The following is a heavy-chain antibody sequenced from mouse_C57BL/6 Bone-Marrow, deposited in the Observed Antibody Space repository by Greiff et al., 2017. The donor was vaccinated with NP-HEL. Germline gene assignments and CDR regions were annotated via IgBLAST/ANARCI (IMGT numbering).Heavy chain of an antibody. Sequence: QVHVKQSGAELARPGASVKLSCKASGYTFTSYGISWVKQRTGQGLEWIGEIYPRSGNTYYNEKFKGKATLTADKSSSTAYMELRSLTSEDSAVYFCARAYYSNYVGIWYAMDYWGQGTSVTVSS. CDR3: ARAYYSNYVGIWYAMDY. D-gene: IGHD2-5*01. CDR2: IYPRSGNT. CDR1: GYTFTSYG. V-gene: IGHV1-81*01. J-gene: IGHJ4*01.